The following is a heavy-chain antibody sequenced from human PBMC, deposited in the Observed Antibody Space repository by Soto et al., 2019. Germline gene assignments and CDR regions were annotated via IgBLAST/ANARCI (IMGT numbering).Heavy chain of an antibody. CDR2: ISFDGSNK. D-gene: IGHD5-12*01. J-gene: IGHJ4*02. CDR1: GFTFSSYA. V-gene: IGHV3-30-3*01. CDR3: ARDKYQDGYNPLFHY. Sequence: GGSLRLSCAASGFTFSSYAMHWVRQAPGKGLEWVAVISFDGSNKYCADSVKGRFTISRDNSKNALYLQMNSLRADDTAVYYCARDKYQDGYNPLFHYWGQGTLVTVSS.